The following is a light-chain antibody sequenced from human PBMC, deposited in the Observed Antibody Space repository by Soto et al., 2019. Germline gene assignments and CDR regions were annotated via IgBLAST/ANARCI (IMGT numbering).Light chain of an antibody. CDR1: SSDVGGYHY. J-gene: IGLJ1*01. Sequence: QSVLTQPASVSGSPGQSITISCTGTSSDVGGYHYVSWYQQYPGIAPKFMIYDVSNRPSGVSNRFSGSKSGTTASLTISGLQAEDEADYYCSSYTSSITYVFGTGTKVTVL. CDR2: DVS. CDR3: SSYTSSITYV. V-gene: IGLV2-14*01.